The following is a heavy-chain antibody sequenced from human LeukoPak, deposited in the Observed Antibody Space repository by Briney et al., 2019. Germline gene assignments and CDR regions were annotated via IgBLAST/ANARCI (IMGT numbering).Heavy chain of an antibody. Sequence: PGGSLRLSCAASGFTFSSYAMSRVRQAPGKGLDWVSAISGSGGSTYYADSVKGRFTISRDNSKNTLYLQMNSLRAEDTAVYYCAKPQDIVVVGPLDYWGQGTLVTVSS. V-gene: IGHV3-23*01. CDR3: AKPQDIVVVGPLDY. J-gene: IGHJ4*02. D-gene: IGHD2-15*01. CDR1: GFTFSSYA. CDR2: ISGSGGST.